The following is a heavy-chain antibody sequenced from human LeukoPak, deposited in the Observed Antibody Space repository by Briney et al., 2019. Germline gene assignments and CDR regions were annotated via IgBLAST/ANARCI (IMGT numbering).Heavy chain of an antibody. D-gene: IGHD7-27*01. V-gene: IGHV4-61*05. J-gene: IGHJ4*01. CDR1: GASISSSTYY. CDR3: ASRKLGNDY. Sequence: SETLSLTCTVSGASISSSTYYWGWIRQPPGKGLEWIGYIYYTGSSSYNPSLRSRVTISADTSKNQFSLKLSSVTAADTAVYYCASRKLGNDYWGQGTLVTVSS. CDR2: IYYTGSS.